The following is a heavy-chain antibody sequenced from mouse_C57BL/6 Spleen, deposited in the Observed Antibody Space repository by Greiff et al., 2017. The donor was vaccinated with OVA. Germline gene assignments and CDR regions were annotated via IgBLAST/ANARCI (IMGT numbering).Heavy chain of an antibody. V-gene: IGHV1-15*01. J-gene: IGHJ3*01. Sequence: QVQLQQSGAELVRPGASVTLSCKASGYTFTDYEMHWVKQTPVHGLEWIGAIDPETGGTAYNQKFKGKAILTADKSSSTAYMELRSLTSEDSAVYYCTGGYDYDAAWFAYWGQGTLVTVSA. CDR3: TGGYDYDAAWFAY. D-gene: IGHD2-4*01. CDR1: GYTFTDYE. CDR2: IDPETGGT.